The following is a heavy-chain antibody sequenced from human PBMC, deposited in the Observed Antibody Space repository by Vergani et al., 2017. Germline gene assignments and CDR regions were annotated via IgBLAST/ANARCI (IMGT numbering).Heavy chain of an antibody. D-gene: IGHD1-1*01. Sequence: VQLLESGGDLEQPGGSLRLSCAASGFKFSDHYMSWIRQAPGKGLEWVSHISPGASTVSYTDSVTGRFTVSRDNDNNSLTLDMTTLRVEDTAVYYCAKNPGISTTRHYYAMDVWGQGTTVTVSS. V-gene: IGHV3-11*04. J-gene: IGHJ6*02. CDR1: GFKFSDHY. CDR2: ISPGASTV. CDR3: AKNPGISTTRHYYAMDV.